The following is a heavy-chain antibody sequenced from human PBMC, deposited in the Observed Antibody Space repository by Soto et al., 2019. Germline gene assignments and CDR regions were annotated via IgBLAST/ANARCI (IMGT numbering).Heavy chain of an antibody. CDR2: ISGGGDET. J-gene: IGHJ4*02. CDR3: VKDGEADNWVWDYVDH. D-gene: IGHD3-16*01. V-gene: IGHV3-23*01. CDR1: GFTFRSYA. Sequence: EVQLLESGGGLVQPGGSLRLSCAASGFTFRSYAMTWVRQAPGKGLEWVSGISGGGDETYNADSVKGRFNISRDNSKNTLYLQMHSLRAEDTAIYYCVKDGEADNWVWDYVDHWGQGTLITVS.